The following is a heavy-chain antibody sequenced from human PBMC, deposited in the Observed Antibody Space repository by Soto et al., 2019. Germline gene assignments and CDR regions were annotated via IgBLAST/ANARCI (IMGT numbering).Heavy chain of an antibody. D-gene: IGHD6-19*01. CDR1: GFTFSNAW. J-gene: IGHJ6*02. CDR3: TALSRNSSGWYYFWHSLEYGMDV. V-gene: IGHV3-15*07. CDR2: IKSKTDGGTT. Sequence: GGSLRLSCAASGFTFSNAWMNWVRQAPGKGLEWVGRIKSKTDGGTTDYAAPVKGRFTISRDDSKNTLYLQMNSLKTEDTAVYYCTALSRNSSGWYYFWHSLEYGMDVWGQGTTVTVSS.